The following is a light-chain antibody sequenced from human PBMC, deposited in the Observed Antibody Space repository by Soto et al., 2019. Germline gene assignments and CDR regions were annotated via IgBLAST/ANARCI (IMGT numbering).Light chain of an antibody. J-gene: IGKJ1*01. V-gene: IGKV3-15*01. CDR2: GAS. CDR1: QSVSSN. CDR3: QQYSTYTPRT. Sequence: EIVMTQSPATLSVSPGERATLSCRAGQSVSSNLAWYQQKPGQAPRLLIYGASTRATGIPARFSGSGSGTEFTLTIASRQSDDFSTYYCQQYSTYTPRTFGQGTKVDIK.